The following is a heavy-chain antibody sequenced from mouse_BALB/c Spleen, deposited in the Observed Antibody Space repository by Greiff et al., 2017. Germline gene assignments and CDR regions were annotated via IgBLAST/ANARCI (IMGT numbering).Heavy chain of an antibody. CDR1: GYSITSDYA. Sequence: EVQLVESGPGLVKPSQSLSLTCTVTGYSITSDYAWNWIRQFPGNKLEWMGYISYSGSTSYNPSLKSRISITRDTSKNQFFLQLNSVTTEDTATYYCARSGDPLFAYWGQGTLVTVSA. CDR2: ISYSGST. CDR3: ARSGDPLFAY. D-gene: IGHD3-1*01. J-gene: IGHJ3*01. V-gene: IGHV3-2*02.